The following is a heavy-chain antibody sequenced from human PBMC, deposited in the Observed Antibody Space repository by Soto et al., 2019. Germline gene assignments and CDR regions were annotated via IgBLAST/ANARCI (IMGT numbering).Heavy chain of an antibody. CDR1: GFSLSNARMG. Sequence: SGPTLVNPTETLTLTCTVSGFSLSNARMGVSWIRQPPGKALEWLAHIFSNDEKSYSTSLKSRLTISKDTSKSQVVLIMTNMDPVDTATYYCARMAPGYYDSSGYYYVDWFDPWGQGTLVTVS. CDR3: ARMAPGYYDSSGYYYVDWFDP. CDR2: IFSNDEK. V-gene: IGHV2-26*01. J-gene: IGHJ5*02. D-gene: IGHD3-22*01.